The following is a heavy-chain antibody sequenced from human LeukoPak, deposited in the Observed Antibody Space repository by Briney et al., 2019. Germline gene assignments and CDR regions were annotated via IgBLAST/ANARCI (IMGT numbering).Heavy chain of an antibody. V-gene: IGHV5-51*01. CDR3: ARHAASSGTYTPLLDY. CDR1: GYSFNIYW. J-gene: IGHJ4*02. D-gene: IGHD1-26*01. Sequence: GESLKIACKASGYSFNIYWIGWVRQMPGKGLEWIGIIYPGDSDTRYSPSFQGQVTISADKSTSTAFLQWSSLKASDTAMYYCARHAASSGTYTPLLDYWGQGTLVTVSS. CDR2: IYPGDSDT.